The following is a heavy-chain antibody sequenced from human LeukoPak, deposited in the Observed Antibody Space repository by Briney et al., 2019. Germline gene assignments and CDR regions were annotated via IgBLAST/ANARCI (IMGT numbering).Heavy chain of an antibody. Sequence: PGGSLRLSCAASGFTFDDYAIHWVRQAPGKGLEWVSGISWNSGSIGYADSVKGRFTISRDNSKNTLYLQMNSLRAEDTAVYYCARDELIVVRSIDYWGQGTLVTVSS. D-gene: IGHD2/OR15-2a*01. J-gene: IGHJ4*02. V-gene: IGHV3-9*01. CDR1: GFTFDDYA. CDR3: ARDELIVVRSIDY. CDR2: ISWNSGSI.